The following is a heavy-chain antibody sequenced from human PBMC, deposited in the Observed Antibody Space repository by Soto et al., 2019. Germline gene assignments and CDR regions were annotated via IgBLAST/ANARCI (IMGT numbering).Heavy chain of an antibody. CDR1: GFTFSSYA. V-gene: IGHV3-23*01. D-gene: IGHD6-13*01. Sequence: GGSLRLSCAASGFTFSSYAMSWVRQAPGKGLEWVSAISGSGGSTYYADSVKGRFTISRDNSKNTLYLQMNSLRAEDTAVYYCAKESAAAGTWGSDAFDIWGQGTMVTVSS. J-gene: IGHJ3*02. CDR3: AKESAAAGTWGSDAFDI. CDR2: ISGSGGST.